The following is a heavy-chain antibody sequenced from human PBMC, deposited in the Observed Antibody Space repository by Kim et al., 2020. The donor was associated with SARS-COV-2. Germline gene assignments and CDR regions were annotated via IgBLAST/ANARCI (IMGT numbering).Heavy chain of an antibody. D-gene: IGHD1-7*01. J-gene: IGHJ6*01. CDR1: GGTFSSYA. CDR3: ARDWNWNSGDYYYGMDV. Sequence: SVKVSCKASGGTFSSYAISWVRQAPGQGLEWMGGIIPIFGTANYAQKFQGRVTITADESTSTAYMELSSLRSEDMAVYYCARDWNWNSGDYYYGMDVWGQGTTVTVSS. V-gene: IGHV1-69*13. CDR2: IIPIFGTA.